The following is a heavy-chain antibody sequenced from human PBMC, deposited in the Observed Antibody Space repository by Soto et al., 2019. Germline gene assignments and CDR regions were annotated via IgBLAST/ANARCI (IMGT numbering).Heavy chain of an antibody. J-gene: IGHJ5*02. CDR1: GFTFSSYA. Sequence: EVQLLESGGGLVQPGGSLRLSCAASGFTFSSYAMSWVRQAPGKGLEWVSAISGSGGSTYYADSVKGRFTISRDNSKNTLYLQMNSLRAEDTAVYYCANVFTIFGWFDPWGQGTLVTVSS. V-gene: IGHV3-23*01. CDR3: ANVFTIFGWFDP. D-gene: IGHD3-3*01. CDR2: ISGSGGST.